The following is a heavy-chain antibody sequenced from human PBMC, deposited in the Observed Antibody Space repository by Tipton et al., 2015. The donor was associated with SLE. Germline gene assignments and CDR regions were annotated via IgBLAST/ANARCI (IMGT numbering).Heavy chain of an antibody. D-gene: IGHD3-10*02. Sequence: TLSLTCAVYGESFSGSYWSWIRQPPGKGLEWIGEISLGEGTNYNPSLKSRVIISEDTSKKQFSLKLDSVTAADTAVYYCARHVRGDDSTIKYYYYGMDVWGQGTTVTVSS. J-gene: IGHJ6*02. CDR3: ARHVRGDDSTIKYYYYGMDV. CDR2: ISLGEGT. CDR1: GESFSGSY. V-gene: IGHV4-34*01.